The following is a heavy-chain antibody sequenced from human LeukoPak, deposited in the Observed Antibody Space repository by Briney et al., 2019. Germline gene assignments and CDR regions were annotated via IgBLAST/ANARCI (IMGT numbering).Heavy chain of an antibody. D-gene: IGHD6-25*01. CDR3: ATEQVAAAGTVLDY. Sequence: GGSLRLSCAASRFTFSNYSMNWVRQAPGKGLEWVSSISSTSRYIYCADSLKGRFTISRDNAKNSLYLQMNSLRAEDTAVYYCATEQVAAAGTVLDYRGQGTLVTVSS. CDR2: ISSTSRYI. J-gene: IGHJ4*02. CDR1: RFTFSNYS. V-gene: IGHV3-21*03.